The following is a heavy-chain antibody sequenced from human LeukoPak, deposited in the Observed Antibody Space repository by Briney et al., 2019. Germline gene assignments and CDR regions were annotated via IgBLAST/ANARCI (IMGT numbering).Heavy chain of an antibody. CDR1: GFTFSSYW. Sequence: GGSLRLSCAASGFTFSSYWMNWVRQAPGKGLEWVASIKQDGSEKLYGDSVRGRFTVSRDNARNSLYLHMNTLRAEDTALYYCARTGEDYADNAGYRGFDPWGQGTLVTVSS. CDR2: IKQDGSEK. D-gene: IGHD5-12*01. J-gene: IGHJ5*02. V-gene: IGHV3-7*01. CDR3: ARTGEDYADNAGYRGFDP.